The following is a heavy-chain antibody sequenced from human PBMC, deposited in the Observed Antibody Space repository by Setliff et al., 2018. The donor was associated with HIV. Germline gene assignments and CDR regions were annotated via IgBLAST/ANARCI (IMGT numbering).Heavy chain of an antibody. V-gene: IGHV3-30*19. CDR3: AREILSSSAIDY. Sequence: GGSLRLSCVASGFTLGGFGMHWVRQAPGKGLEWVAVISYDGSNKYYADSVKGRFTISRDNSKNTLYLQMNSLRAEDTAVYYRAREILSSSAIDYWGQGTLVTVSS. J-gene: IGHJ4*02. D-gene: IGHD6-6*01. CDR1: GFTLGGFG. CDR2: ISYDGSNK.